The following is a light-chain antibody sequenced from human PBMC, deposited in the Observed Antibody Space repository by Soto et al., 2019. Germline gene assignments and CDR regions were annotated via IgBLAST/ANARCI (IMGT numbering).Light chain of an antibody. V-gene: IGKV3-20*01. CDR1: QSVKSNN. J-gene: IGKJ4*01. CDR2: GAS. Sequence: EIVLTQSPGTLSLSPGERATLSCRASQSVKSNNLAWYQQIPGQSPRLLIYGASSRATGIPDRFSGSGSGTDFNLTITSVETEDFALYYCQQYGSQARSFGGGTKVEI. CDR3: QQYGSQARS.